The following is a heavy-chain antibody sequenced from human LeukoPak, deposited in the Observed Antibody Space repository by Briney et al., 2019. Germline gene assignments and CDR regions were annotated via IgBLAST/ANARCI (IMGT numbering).Heavy chain of an antibody. J-gene: IGHJ5*02. CDR3: ARQPGAGWFDP. Sequence: GESLKISCQASGYSFTSSWIGWARQMPGKGLEWTAIINPGDSDTRYSPSFQGQVTISADKSISTVYLQWGSLKASDTAMYYCARQPGAGWFDPWGQGTLVTVSS. CDR2: INPGDSDT. CDR1: GYSFTSSW. V-gene: IGHV5-51*01. D-gene: IGHD3-10*01.